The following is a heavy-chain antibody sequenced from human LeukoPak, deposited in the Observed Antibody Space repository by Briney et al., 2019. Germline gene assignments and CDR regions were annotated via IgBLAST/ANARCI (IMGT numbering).Heavy chain of an antibody. CDR2: ISYDGSNK. Sequence: GGSLRLSCAASGFTFSSYAMHWVRQAPGKGLEWVAVISYDGSNKYYADSVKGRFTISRDNSKNTLYLQMNSLRAEDTAVYYCARDIEYSSSYDEYWGQGTLVTVSS. D-gene: IGHD6-6*01. CDR1: GFTFSSYA. V-gene: IGHV3-30-3*01. CDR3: ARDIEYSSSYDEY. J-gene: IGHJ4*02.